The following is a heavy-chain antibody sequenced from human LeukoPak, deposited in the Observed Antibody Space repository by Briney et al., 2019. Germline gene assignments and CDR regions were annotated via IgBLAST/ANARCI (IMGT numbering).Heavy chain of an antibody. D-gene: IGHD2-2*02. Sequence: SVKVSCKASGGTFSSYAISWGRQAPGQGLELMGGIIPIFGTANYAQKFQGRVTITTDESTSTAYMELSRLRSEDTAVYYCARDHAAAIFPFHFRNWFDPWGQGTLVTVSS. V-gene: IGHV1-69*05. CDR1: GGTFSSYA. J-gene: IGHJ5*02. CDR3: ARDHAAAIFPFHFRNWFDP. CDR2: IIPIFGTA.